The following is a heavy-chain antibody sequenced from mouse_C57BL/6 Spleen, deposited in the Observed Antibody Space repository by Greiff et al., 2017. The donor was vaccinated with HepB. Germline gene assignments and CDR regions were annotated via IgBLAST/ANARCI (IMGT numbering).Heavy chain of an antibody. Sequence: EVNLVESGGGLVKPGGSLKLSCAASGFNFRCYAMSWVRQTPEKRLEWVATISDGGSYTYYPDNVKGRFTISRDNAKNNLYLQMSHLKSEDTAMYYCARGRDYWGQGTSVTVSS. J-gene: IGHJ4*01. CDR3: ARGRDY. CDR1: GFNFRCYA. V-gene: IGHV5-4*03. CDR2: ISDGGSYT.